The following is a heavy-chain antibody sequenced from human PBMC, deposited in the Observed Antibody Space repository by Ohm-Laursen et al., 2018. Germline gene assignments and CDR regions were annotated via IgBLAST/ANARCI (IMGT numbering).Heavy chain of an antibody. CDR2: IIPIFGTA. V-gene: IGHV1-69*13. J-gene: IGHJ5*02. Sequence: GAAVKVSCKASGGTFSSYAISWVRQAPGQGLEWMGGIIPIFGTANYAQKFQGRVTIIADESTSTVYMELSSLRSEDTAVYYCARGWDDYGGNEKGWFDPWGQGTLVTVSS. CDR3: ARGWDDYGGNEKGWFDP. CDR1: GGTFSSYA. D-gene: IGHD4-23*01.